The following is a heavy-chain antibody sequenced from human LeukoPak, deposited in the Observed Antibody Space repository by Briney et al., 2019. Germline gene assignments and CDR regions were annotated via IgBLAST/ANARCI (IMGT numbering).Heavy chain of an antibody. CDR2: IYSGGST. D-gene: IGHD3-10*01. CDR3: AKPSWGSGSYYSDY. Sequence: PGGSLRLSCAASGFSFSDAWMSWVRQAPGKGLEWVSVIYSGGSTYYADSVKGRFTISRDNSKNTLYLQMNSLRAEDTAVYYCAKPSWGSGSYYSDYWGQGTLVTVSS. J-gene: IGHJ4*02. CDR1: GFSFSDAW. V-gene: IGHV3-66*04.